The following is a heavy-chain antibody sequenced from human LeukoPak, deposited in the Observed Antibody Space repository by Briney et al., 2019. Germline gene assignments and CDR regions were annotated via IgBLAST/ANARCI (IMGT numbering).Heavy chain of an antibody. V-gene: IGHV3-7*01. J-gene: IGHJ4*02. CDR1: GFTFSGYW. CDR3: ARGRY. CDR2: IKHDGSDK. Sequence: PGGSLRLSCAASGFTFSGYWMSWVRQTPGKGLEWVANIKHDGSDKYYVDSVEGRFTISRDNAKNSLYLQMNSLRAEDTAVYYCARGRYWGQGTLVTVSS.